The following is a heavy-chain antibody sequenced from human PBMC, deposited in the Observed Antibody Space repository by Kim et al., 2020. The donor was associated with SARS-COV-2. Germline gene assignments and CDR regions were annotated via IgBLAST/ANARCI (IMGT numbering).Heavy chain of an antibody. J-gene: IGHJ4*02. CDR1: GFTFNTYN. Sequence: GGSLRLSCAASGFTFNTYNMNWVRQAPGKGLEWISYIRVTDAIYYADSVKGRFTISRDYAKNSLDLQMNSLRDEDTAVYYCARDWNWGIDVWGQGTLVTVSS. CDR3: ARDWNWGIDV. V-gene: IGHV3-48*02. D-gene: IGHD7-27*01. CDR2: IRVTDAI.